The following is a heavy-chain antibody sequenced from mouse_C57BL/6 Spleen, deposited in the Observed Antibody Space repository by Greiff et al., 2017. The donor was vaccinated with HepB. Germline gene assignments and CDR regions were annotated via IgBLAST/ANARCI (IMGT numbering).Heavy chain of an antibody. J-gene: IGHJ3*01. D-gene: IGHD1-1*01. CDR3: ARDPGDYYGSSYSAY. CDR2: IYPGDGDT. V-gene: IGHV1-82*01. Sequence: QVQLQQSGPELVKPGASVKISCKASGYAFSSSWMNWVKQRPGKGLEWIGRIYPGDGDTNYNGKFKGKATLTADKSSSTAYMQLSSLTSEDSAVYFWARDPGDYYGSSYSAYWGQGTLVTVSA. CDR1: GYAFSSSW.